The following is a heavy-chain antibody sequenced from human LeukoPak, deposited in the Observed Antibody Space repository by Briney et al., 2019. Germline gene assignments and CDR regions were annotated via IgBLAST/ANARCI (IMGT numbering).Heavy chain of an antibody. V-gene: IGHV4-59*08. D-gene: IGHD6-19*01. CDR3: ARRVAVAFFDY. Sequence: SETLSLTCTLSGGSISSNYWSWLRQPPGKGLEWIGYIYYSGSTNYIPSLTRRVTISVDTSKNQFSLKRSAVTAADTAVYYCARRVAVAFFDYWGQGTLVTVSS. CDR1: GGSISSNY. CDR2: IYYSGST. J-gene: IGHJ4*02.